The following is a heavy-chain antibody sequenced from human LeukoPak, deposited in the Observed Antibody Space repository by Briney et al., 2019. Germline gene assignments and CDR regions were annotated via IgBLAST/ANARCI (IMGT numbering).Heavy chain of an antibody. J-gene: IGHJ3*02. CDR2: IYYSGST. CDR3: AREEWRDAFDI. Sequence: SETLSLTCTVSGGSISSYYRSWIRQPPGKGLEWIGYIYYSGSTNYNPSLKSRVTMSVDTSKNQFSLKLSSVTAADTAVYYCAREEWRDAFDIWGQGTMVTVSS. V-gene: IGHV4-59*01. CDR1: GGSISSYY. D-gene: IGHD3-3*01.